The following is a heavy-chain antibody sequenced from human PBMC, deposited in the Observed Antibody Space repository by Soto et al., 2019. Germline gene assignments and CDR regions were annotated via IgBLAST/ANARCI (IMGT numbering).Heavy chain of an antibody. V-gene: IGHV1-46*03. CDR2: INPSGGST. D-gene: IGHD2-2*01. Sequence: GASVKVSCKASGYTFTSYYMQWVRQAPGQGLEWMGIINPSGGSTSYAQKFQGRVTMTRDTSTSTVYMELSSLRSEDTAVYYCARRGAGVVPGDYYYYMDVWGKGTTVTVSS. J-gene: IGHJ6*03. CDR1: GYTFTSYY. CDR3: ARRGAGVVPGDYYYYMDV.